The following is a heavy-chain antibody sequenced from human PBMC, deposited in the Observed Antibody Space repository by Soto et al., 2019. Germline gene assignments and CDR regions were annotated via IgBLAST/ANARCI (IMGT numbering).Heavy chain of an antibody. D-gene: IGHD2-2*01. J-gene: IGHJ6*02. CDR1: GFTFSSYW. Sequence: GGSLRLSCAASGFTFSSYWMSWVRQAPGKGLEWVANIKQDGREKYYVASVKGRFTISRDNAKNSRYLQMNSLRAEDTAVYYCARAYCRTTSCADYYYGMDVWGRQSTVSASS. CDR2: IKQDGREK. V-gene: IGHV3-7*01. CDR3: ARAYCRTTSCADYYYGMDV.